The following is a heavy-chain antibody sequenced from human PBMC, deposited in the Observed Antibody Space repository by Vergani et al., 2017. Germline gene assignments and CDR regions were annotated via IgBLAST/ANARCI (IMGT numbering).Heavy chain of an antibody. CDR1: GYTFTSYD. Sequence: QVQLVQSGAEVKKPGASVKVSCTASGYTFTSYDINWVRQATGQGLEWMGWMNPNSGNTGYAQKFQGRVTMTRNTSISTAYMELSSLRSEDTAVYYCARGGGRYWSSTSCYYYYCYMDVWGKGP. V-gene: IGHV1-8*01. D-gene: IGHD2-2*01. CDR2: MNPNSGNT. J-gene: IGHJ6*03. CDR3: ARGGGRYWSSTSCYYYYCYMDV.